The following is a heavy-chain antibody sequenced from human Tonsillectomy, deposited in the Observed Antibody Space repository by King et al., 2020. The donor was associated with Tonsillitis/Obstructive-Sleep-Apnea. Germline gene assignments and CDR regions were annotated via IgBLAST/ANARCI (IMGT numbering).Heavy chain of an antibody. Sequence: QLVQSGAEVKKPGASLKISCKGSGYTFTSYWIGWVRQMPGKGLEWMGLTHPGDSDTRYSPSFQGQVTISVAKSINTAHLQWSSLKASDTGMYYCARRACSGGSCSNFDYWGQGTLVTVPS. J-gene: IGHJ4*02. D-gene: IGHD2-15*01. CDR1: GYTFTSYW. CDR3: ARRACSGGSCSNFDY. V-gene: IGHV5-51*01. CDR2: THPGDSDT.